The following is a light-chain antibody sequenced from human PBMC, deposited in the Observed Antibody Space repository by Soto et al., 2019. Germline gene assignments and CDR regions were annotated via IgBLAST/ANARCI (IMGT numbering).Light chain of an antibody. J-gene: IGLJ1*01. Sequence: QSVLTQPPSVSAAPGQNVTISCSGTSSNIGNNYVSWYQHLPGTAPRILIYDNYKRPSGIPDRFSGFKSGTSATLGITGLQTGDEADYYCGTWDTSLRGYVFGTGTKVTVL. CDR2: DNY. CDR3: GTWDTSLRGYV. CDR1: SSNIGNNY. V-gene: IGLV1-51*01.